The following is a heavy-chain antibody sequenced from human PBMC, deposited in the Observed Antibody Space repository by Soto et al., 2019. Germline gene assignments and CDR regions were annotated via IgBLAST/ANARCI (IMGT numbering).Heavy chain of an antibody. CDR3: ARLPEWPYDTNDY. Sequence: SETLSLTCTVSGGSISSSSYYWGWIRQPPGKGLEWIGSIYYSGSSYYNPSLKSRVTISVDTSKNQFSLKLSSVTAADTAVYYCARLPEWPYDTNDYWGQGTLVTVSS. CDR2: IYYSGSS. CDR1: GGSISSSSYY. J-gene: IGHJ4*02. D-gene: IGHD3-9*01. V-gene: IGHV4-39*01.